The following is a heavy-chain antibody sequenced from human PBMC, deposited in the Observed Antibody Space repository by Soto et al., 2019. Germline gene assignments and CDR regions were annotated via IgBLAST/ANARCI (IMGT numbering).Heavy chain of an antibody. J-gene: IGHJ4*02. CDR1: GGSIISGY. CDR3: AGLRGYAGSPIDY. V-gene: IGHV4-59*01. CDR2: ISHSGNT. D-gene: IGHD2-15*01. Sequence: TLSLTCTVSGGSIISGYWSWIRQPPGKGLEWIGYISHSGNTNYNPSVKSRVTLSVDTPKNQFSLRLSSVTTADTAVYYCAGLRGYAGSPIDYWGQGTLVTVSS.